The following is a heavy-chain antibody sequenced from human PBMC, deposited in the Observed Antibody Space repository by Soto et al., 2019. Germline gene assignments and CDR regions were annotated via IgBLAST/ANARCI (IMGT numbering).Heavy chain of an antibody. CDR3: TRHAIIPKLLYGMDV. Sequence: LSLTCTVSGGSVSGYYWSWIRQPPGKGLEWLGYIFYAGTTLYNPSVQSRVSITVDTSKNQFSLKLSSVTAADTAVYYCTRHAIIPKLLYGMDVWGQGTTVTVSS. CDR1: GGSVSGYY. D-gene: IGHD2-15*01. V-gene: IGHV4-59*02. CDR2: IFYAGTT. J-gene: IGHJ6*02.